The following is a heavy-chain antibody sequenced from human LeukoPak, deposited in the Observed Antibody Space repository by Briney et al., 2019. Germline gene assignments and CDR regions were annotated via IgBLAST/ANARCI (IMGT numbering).Heavy chain of an antibody. CDR3: ATHGYSELRYFDWSTNE. CDR1: GFTFSSHW. J-gene: IGHJ4*02. Sequence: GGSLRLSCVVSGFTFSSHWMSWVRQAPGKGLEWVADIKEDGSEKYYVDSVKGRFTISRDNAKKSLYLQMDSLRAEDTAVYYCATHGYSELRYFDWSTNEWGQGTLVTVSS. CDR2: IKEDGSEK. V-gene: IGHV3-7*01. D-gene: IGHD3-9*01.